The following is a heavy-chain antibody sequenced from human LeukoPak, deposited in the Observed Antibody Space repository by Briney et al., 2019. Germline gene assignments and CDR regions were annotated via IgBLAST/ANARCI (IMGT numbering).Heavy chain of an antibody. Sequence: GGSLRLSCVASGFSFSSYAMSWVRQAPGKGLEWVAVISYDGSNKYYADSVKGRFTISRDNSKNTLYLQMNSPRAEDTAVYYCARGTAIVSRWFDPWGQGTLVTVSS. CDR1: GFSFSSYA. CDR3: ARGTAIVSRWFDP. D-gene: IGHD5-18*01. J-gene: IGHJ5*02. V-gene: IGHV3-30-3*01. CDR2: ISYDGSNK.